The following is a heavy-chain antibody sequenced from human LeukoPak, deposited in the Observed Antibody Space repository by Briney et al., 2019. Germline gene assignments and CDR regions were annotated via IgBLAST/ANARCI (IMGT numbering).Heavy chain of an antibody. Sequence: PGGSLRLSCAASGFTFSDYYMSWIRQAPGKGLEWVSSISSSSSSYIYYAGSVKGRFTISRDNSKNTLYLQMNSLRAEDTAVYYCARGSASVSDCSSTSCRGYYYYMDVWGKGTTVTVSS. D-gene: IGHD2-2*01. CDR1: GFTFSDYY. CDR3: ARGSASVSDCSSTSCRGYYYYMDV. V-gene: IGHV3-11*06. CDR2: ISSSSSSYI. J-gene: IGHJ6*03.